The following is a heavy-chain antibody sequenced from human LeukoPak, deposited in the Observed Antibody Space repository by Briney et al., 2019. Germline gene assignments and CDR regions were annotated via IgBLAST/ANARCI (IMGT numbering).Heavy chain of an antibody. CDR1: RFTFSSYS. CDR2: ISSSSSYI. Sequence: GGSLRLSCAASRFTFSSYSMNWVRQAPGKGLEWVSSISSSSSYIYYADSVKGRFTISRDNAKNSLYLQMNSLRAEDTAVYYCASGDYCSGGSCYQTGFDYWGQGTLVTVSS. V-gene: IGHV3-21*01. D-gene: IGHD2-15*01. CDR3: ASGDYCSGGSCYQTGFDY. J-gene: IGHJ4*02.